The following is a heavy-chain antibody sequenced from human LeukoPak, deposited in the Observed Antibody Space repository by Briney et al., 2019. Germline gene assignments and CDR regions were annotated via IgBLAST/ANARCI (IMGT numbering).Heavy chain of an antibody. CDR2: VYYSGST. D-gene: IGHD3-16*01. J-gene: IGHJ2*01. V-gene: IGHV4-59*07. Sequence: SDTLSLTCTVSGGSISSYYWSWIRQPPGKGLEWIGYVYYSGSTNYNPSLKSRVTISVDTSKNQFSLKLSSVTAADTAVYYCARGGPYWYFDLWGRGTLVTVSS. CDR3: ARGGPYWYFDL. CDR1: GGSISSYY.